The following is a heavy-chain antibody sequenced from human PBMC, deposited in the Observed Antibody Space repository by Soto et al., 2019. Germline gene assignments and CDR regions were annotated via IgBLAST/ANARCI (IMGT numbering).Heavy chain of an antibody. CDR1: GGSISSGGYY. V-gene: IGHV4-31*03. CDR2: IYYSVST. J-gene: IGHJ4*02. CDR3: ARVKKYYYDSSGYRVFDY. D-gene: IGHD3-22*01. Sequence: QVQLQESGPGLVKPSQTLSLTCTVSGGSISSGGYYWSWIRQHPGKGLEWIGYIYYSVSTYYNPSLKSRVTISVDTSKNQFSLKLSSVTAADTAVYYCARVKKYYYDSSGYRVFDYWGQGTLVNVSS.